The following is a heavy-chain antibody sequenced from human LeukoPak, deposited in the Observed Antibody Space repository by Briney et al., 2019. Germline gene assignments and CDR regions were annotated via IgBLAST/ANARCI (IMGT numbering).Heavy chain of an antibody. D-gene: IGHD2-2*01. CDR1: GFTFSDYY. CDR2: ISSSGSTI. Sequence: GGSLRLSCAASGFTFSDYYMSWIRQAPGKGLEWVSYISSSGSTIYYADSVKGRFTISRDNAKNSLYLQMNSLRAEDTAVYYCARRDCSSTSCFNYYYYGMDVWGQGTTVTVSS. V-gene: IGHV3-11*01. J-gene: IGHJ6*02. CDR3: ARRDCSSTSCFNYYYYGMDV.